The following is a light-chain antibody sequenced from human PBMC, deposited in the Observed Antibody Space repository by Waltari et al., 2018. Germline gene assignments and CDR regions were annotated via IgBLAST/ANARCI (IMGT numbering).Light chain of an antibody. J-gene: IGKJ1*01. V-gene: IGKV4-1*01. CDR1: HSLLDSSNNKNK. CDR2: WAS. CDR3: QQYYYSWT. Sequence: DIVITQSPDSLAVSLGERATINCKSTHSLLDSSNNKNKLAWYQQKPGQPPKLPVYWASTRESGVPDRISGSASGTDFTLTISSLQAEDVAIYYCQQYYYSWTFGQGTKVEIK.